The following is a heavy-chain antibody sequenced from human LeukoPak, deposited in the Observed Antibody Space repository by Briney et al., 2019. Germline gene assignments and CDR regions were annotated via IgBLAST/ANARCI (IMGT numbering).Heavy chain of an antibody. CDR2: INPSGGST. V-gene: IGHV1-46*01. CDR3: ARDYFRDYYGSGSYFDY. D-gene: IGHD3-10*01. Sequence: ASVKVSCRASGYTFTSYGISWVRQAPGQGLEWMGIINPSGGSTSYAQKFQGRVTMTRDTSTSTVYMELSSLRSEDTAVYYCARDYFRDYYGSGSYFDYWGQGTLVTVSS. J-gene: IGHJ4*02. CDR1: GYTFTSYG.